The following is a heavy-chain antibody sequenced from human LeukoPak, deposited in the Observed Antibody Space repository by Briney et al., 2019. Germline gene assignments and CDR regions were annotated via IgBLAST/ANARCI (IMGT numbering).Heavy chain of an antibody. CDR1: GYTFSGHY. Sequence: ASVKVSCKASGYTFSGHYMHWVRQAPGQGLEWMGWINPDTGGTNSAQKFQGRVTMTRDTSISTAYMELSSLRSEDTAVYYCARRSYSYGSYFFDYWGQGTLVTVSS. D-gene: IGHD5-18*01. CDR3: ARRSYSYGSYFFDY. V-gene: IGHV1-2*02. CDR2: INPDTGGT. J-gene: IGHJ4*02.